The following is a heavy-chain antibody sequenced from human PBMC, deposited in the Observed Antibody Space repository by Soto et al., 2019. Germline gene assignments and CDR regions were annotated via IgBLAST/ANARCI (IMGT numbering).Heavy chain of an antibody. J-gene: IGHJ4*02. CDR2: ISSSSSTI. D-gene: IGHD6-19*01. CDR3: AAGYSAGWYGIDY. Sequence: GGSLRLSCAASGFTFSSYSMNWVRQAPGKGLEWVSYISSSSSTIYYADSVKGRFTISRDNAKNSLYLQMNSLRAEDTAVYYCAAGYSAGWYGIDYWGQGTLVTVSS. CDR1: GFTFSSYS. V-gene: IGHV3-48*01.